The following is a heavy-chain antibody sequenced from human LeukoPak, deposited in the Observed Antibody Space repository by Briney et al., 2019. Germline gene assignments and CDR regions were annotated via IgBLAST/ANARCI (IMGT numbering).Heavy chain of an antibody. J-gene: IGHJ2*01. CDR2: IYYSGST. CDR1: GGSISSGSYY. D-gene: IGHD3-22*01. Sequence: SQTLSLTCTVSGGSISSGSYYWSWIRQPAGKGLEWIGYIYYSGSTNYNPSLKSRVTISVDTSKNQFSLKLSSVTAADTAVYYCARASGRYSSGYYYSWYFDLWGRGTLVTVSS. CDR3: ARASGRYSSGYYYSWYFDL. V-gene: IGHV4-61*10.